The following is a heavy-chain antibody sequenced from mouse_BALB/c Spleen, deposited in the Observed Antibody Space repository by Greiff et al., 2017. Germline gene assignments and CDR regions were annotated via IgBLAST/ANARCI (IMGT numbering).Heavy chain of an antibody. D-gene: IGHD1-1*01. V-gene: IGHV14-3*02. J-gene: IGHJ3*01. CDR2: IDPANGNT. CDR1: GFNIKDTY. Sequence: EVKVVESGAELVKPGASVKLSCTASGFNIKDTYMHWVKQRPEQGLEWIGRIDPANGNTKYDPKFQGKATITADTSSNTAYLQLSSLTSEDTAVYYCARDGSSPFAYWVQGTLVTVSA. CDR3: ARDGSSPFAY.